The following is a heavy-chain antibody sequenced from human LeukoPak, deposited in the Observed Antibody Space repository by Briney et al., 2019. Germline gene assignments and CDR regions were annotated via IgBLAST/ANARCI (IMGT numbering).Heavy chain of an antibody. D-gene: IGHD3-3*01. CDR1: GGSFSGYY. CDR3: ARGYQVLRFLEWAHNYYFDY. Sequence: KASETLSLTCAVYGGSFSGYYWSWIRQPPGKGLEWMGEINHSGSTNYNPSLKSRVTISVDTSKNQFSLKLSSVTAADTAVYYCARGYQVLRFLEWAHNYYFDYWGQGTLVTVSS. CDR2: INHSGST. V-gene: IGHV4-34*01. J-gene: IGHJ4*02.